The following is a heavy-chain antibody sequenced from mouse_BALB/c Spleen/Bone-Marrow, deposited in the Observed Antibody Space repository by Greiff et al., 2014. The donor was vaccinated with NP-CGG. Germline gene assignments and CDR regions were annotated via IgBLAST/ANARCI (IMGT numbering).Heavy chain of an antibody. Sequence: QVQLQQSGPELVRPGVSVKISCKGSGYTFTDYAVHWVKQSHAKSLESIGLIRPYSDYTHYNQKFKDKATMTVDKSSSTAYMELARLTSGDSAIYFCARNFYGSSYFDYWGQGTTLTVSS. D-gene: IGHD1-1*01. CDR2: IRPYSDYT. J-gene: IGHJ2*01. CDR3: ARNFYGSSYFDY. CDR1: GYTFTDYA. V-gene: IGHV1-67*01.